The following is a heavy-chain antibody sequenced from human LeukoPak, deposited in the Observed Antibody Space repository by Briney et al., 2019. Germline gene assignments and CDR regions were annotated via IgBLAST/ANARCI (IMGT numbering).Heavy chain of an antibody. CDR3: ARGRLRYFDWLCDAFDI. J-gene: IGHJ3*02. CDR2: INHSGST. Sequence: PSETLFLTCTVSGGSISSYYWSWIRQPPGKGLEWIGEINHSGSTNYNPSLKSRVTISVDTSKNQFSLKLSSVTAADTAVYYCARGRLRYFDWLCDAFDIWGQGTMVTVSS. CDR1: GGSISSYY. D-gene: IGHD3-9*01. V-gene: IGHV4-34*01.